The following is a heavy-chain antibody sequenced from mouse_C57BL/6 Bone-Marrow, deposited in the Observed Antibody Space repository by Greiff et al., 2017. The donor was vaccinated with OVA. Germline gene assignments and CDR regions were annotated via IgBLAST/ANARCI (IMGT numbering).Heavy chain of an antibody. CDR3: ARWSAWFAY. CDR1: GYTFTSYW. J-gene: IGHJ3*01. Sequence: QVQLKQPGAELVKPGASVKLSCKASGYTFTSYWMQWVKQRPGQGLEWLGEIDPSDSYTNSNQKFKVKATLTVDTSSSTAYMQLSSLTSEDSAVYYCARWSAWFAYWGQGTLVTVSA. CDR2: IDPSDSYT. V-gene: IGHV1-50*01.